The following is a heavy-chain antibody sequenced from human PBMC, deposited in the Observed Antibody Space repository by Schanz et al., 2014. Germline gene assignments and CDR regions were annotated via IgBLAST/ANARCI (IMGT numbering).Heavy chain of an antibody. CDR2: ISGGGGSA. CDR3: ASLIGTTSAHFYGMDV. Sequence: EVQLVESGGGLVQPGGSLRLSCAASGFTFNNYDMNWVRLVPGKGLECVSGISGGGGSAYYADSVKGRFTISRDNSKNTVYLQMNSLRAEATAVYFCASLIGTTSAHFYGMDVWGQGTTVTVSS. CDR1: GFTFNNYD. J-gene: IGHJ6*02. D-gene: IGHD1-7*01. V-gene: IGHV3-23*04.